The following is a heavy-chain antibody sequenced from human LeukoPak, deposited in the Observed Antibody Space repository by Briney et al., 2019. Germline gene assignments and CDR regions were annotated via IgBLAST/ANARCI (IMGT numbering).Heavy chain of an antibody. CDR1: GFSISTTSYY. V-gene: IGHV4-39*01. CDR2: IFSGAMTKT. J-gene: IGHJ4*02. Sequence: PSETLSLTCSVSGFSISTTSYYWGWLRQSPGNGLELIANIFSGAMTKTNYHPSLKGRVAISADTSRNRFSLTLTSVTAEDTAVYYCPRCLYRFGSFSFDLWGQGSLVTVSS. CDR3: PRCLYRFGSFSFDL. D-gene: IGHD5-18*01.